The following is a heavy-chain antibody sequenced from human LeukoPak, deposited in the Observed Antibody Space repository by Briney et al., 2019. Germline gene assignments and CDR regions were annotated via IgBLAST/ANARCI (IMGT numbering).Heavy chain of an antibody. CDR3: AELGITMIGGV. J-gene: IGHJ6*04. CDR1: GFTFLSYV. V-gene: IGHV3-48*03. Sequence: GSLTLSGSPSGFTFLSYVMIWVHQAPGKGLERVSYISSSGSTISYADSVKGRFTISRDNAKNSLYLQMNPLRAEDTAVYYCAELGITMIGGVWGKGTTVTTSS. D-gene: IGHD3-10*02. CDR2: ISSSGSTI.